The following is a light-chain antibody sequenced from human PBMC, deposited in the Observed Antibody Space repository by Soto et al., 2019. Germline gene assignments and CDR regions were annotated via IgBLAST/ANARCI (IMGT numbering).Light chain of an antibody. Sequence: ELLFPKSNGTLSFSPVYISPRSFMASQSVSRSYLAWYQQKPGQDPRLLIYCASNRATGIPDRFSGSGSGTDFTLTISRLEPEDFAVYYCQQYGSSPRTGGQGTTGDIK. CDR3: QQYGSSPRT. J-gene: IGKJ1*01. V-gene: IGKV3-20*01. CDR2: CAS. CDR1: QSVSRSY.